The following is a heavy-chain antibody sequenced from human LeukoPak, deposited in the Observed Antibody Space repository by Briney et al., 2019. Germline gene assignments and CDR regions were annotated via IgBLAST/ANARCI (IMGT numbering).Heavy chain of an antibody. CDR1: GFTFSSYA. J-gene: IGHJ4*02. CDR3: AKVGSYYDFWSGYLSYFDY. V-gene: IGHV3-23*01. CDR2: ISGSGGST. D-gene: IGHD3-3*01. Sequence: GRSLRLSCAASGFTFSSYAMSWVRQAPGKGLEWVSAISGSGGSTYYTDSVKGRFTISRDNSKNTLYLQMNSLRAQDTAVYYCAKVGSYYDFWSGYLSYFDYWGQGTLVTVSS.